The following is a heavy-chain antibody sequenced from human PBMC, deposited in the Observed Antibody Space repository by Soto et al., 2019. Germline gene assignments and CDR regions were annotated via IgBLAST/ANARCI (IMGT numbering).Heavy chain of an antibody. CDR3: AREKDRQQLGGNYYSGVDG. D-gene: IGHD2-15*01. J-gene: IGHJ6*02. CDR1: GVTFGNSA. CDR2: IIPIFSTP. V-gene: IGHV1-69*12. Sequence: QVQLVQSGAEVKKPGSSVTVSCNASGVTFGNSASSWVRQSPGQGREWMGGIIPIFSTPDYEQKFHGRVTITADESTTTAYMEWTSMKSEDTAVYYCAREKDRQQLGGNYYSGVDGWGPGTTVNVSS.